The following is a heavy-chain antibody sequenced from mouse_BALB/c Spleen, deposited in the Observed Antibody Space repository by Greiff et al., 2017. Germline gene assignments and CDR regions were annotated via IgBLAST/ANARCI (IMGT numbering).Heavy chain of an antibody. CDR3: ARDKDGLLSYYAMDY. CDR2: IWGDGST. Sequence: QVQLKESGPGLVAPSQSLSITCTVSGFSLTGYGVNWVRQPPGKGLEWLGMIWGDGSTDYNSALKSRLSISKDNSKSQFFLKMNSLQTDDTARYYCARDKDGLLSYYAMDYWGQGTSVTVSS. D-gene: IGHD2-12*01. V-gene: IGHV2-6-7*01. CDR1: GFSLTGYG. J-gene: IGHJ4*01.